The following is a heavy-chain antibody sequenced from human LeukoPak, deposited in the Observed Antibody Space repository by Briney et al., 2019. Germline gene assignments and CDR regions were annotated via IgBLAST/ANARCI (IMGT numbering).Heavy chain of an antibody. D-gene: IGHD2-2*01. CDR2: IYYSGST. V-gene: IGHV4-59*12. Sequence: PSETLSLTCTVSGGSISSYYWSWIRQPPGKGLEWIGYIYYSGSTNYNPSLKSRVTISVDTSKNQFSLKLSSVTAADTAVYYCARRRGRYCSSTSCTFDPWGQGTLVTVSS. J-gene: IGHJ5*02. CDR3: ARRRGRYCSSTSCTFDP. CDR1: GGSISSYY.